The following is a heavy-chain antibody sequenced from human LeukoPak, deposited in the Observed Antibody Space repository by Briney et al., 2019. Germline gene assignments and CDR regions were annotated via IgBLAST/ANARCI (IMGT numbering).Heavy chain of an antibody. CDR3: AVQGSGAVAGSWY. CDR2: IDSSDSYT. J-gene: IGHJ4*02. CDR1: GYSFTSYW. V-gene: IGHV5-10-1*01. Sequence: GESLKISCKGSGYSFTSYWISWVRQMPGKGLEWMGRIDSSDSYTNYSPSFQGHVTISADKSISTAYLQWSSLKASDTAMYYCAVQGSGAVAGSWYWGQGTLVTVSS. D-gene: IGHD6-19*01.